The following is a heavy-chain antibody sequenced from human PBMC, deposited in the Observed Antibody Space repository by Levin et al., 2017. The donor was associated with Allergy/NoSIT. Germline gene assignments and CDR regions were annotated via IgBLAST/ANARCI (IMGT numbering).Heavy chain of an antibody. J-gene: IGHJ4*02. CDR2: IWYDGSNK. CDR1: GFTFSSYG. Sequence: GGSLRLSCAASGFTFSSYGMHWVRQAPGKGLEWVAVIWYDGSNKYYADSVKGRFTISRDNSKNTLYLQMNSLRAEDTAVYYCARDFPQSELLRPPFDYWGQGTLVTVSS. CDR3: ARDFPQSELLRPPFDY. D-gene: IGHD2-2*01. V-gene: IGHV3-33*01.